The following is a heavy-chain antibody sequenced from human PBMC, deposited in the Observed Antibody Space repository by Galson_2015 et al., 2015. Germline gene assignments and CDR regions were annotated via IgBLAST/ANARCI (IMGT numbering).Heavy chain of an antibody. CDR1: GFTVSSNY. Sequence: CAASGFTVSSNYMSWIRQAPGKGLEWVSVIYSGGSTYYADSVKGRFTISRDNSKNTLYLQMNSLRAEDTAVYYCAGELGGSYYYYYGMDVWGQGTTVTVSS. J-gene: IGHJ6*02. V-gene: IGHV3-53*01. CDR2: IYSGGST. D-gene: IGHD3-10*01. CDR3: AGELGGSYYYYYGMDV.